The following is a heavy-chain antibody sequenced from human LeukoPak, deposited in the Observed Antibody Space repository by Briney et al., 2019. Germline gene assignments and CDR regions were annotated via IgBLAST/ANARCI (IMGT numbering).Heavy chain of an antibody. Sequence: SESLSLTCAVYGGSFSGYYWSWIRQPPGKGLEWIGEINHSGSTNYNPSLKSRVTISVDTYKNQCSLKLSSVTAADTAVYYCAIRKLYCSGGSCLRNWFDPWGQGTLVTVSS. CDR1: GGSFSGYY. D-gene: IGHD2-15*01. CDR2: INHSGST. CDR3: AIRKLYCSGGSCLRNWFDP. V-gene: IGHV4-34*01. J-gene: IGHJ5*02.